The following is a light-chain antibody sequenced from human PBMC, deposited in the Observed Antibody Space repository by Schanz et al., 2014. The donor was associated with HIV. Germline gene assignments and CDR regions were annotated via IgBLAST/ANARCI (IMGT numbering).Light chain of an antibody. V-gene: IGLV2-23*02. CDR1: SSDIGNYNL. Sequence: QSALTQPASVSGSPGQSITISCTGTSSDIGNYNLVSWFQHHPGEAPKIMIFEVRKRPSGVSGRFSGSKSGNTASLTISGLQAEDEADYHCSSYAGTANLIFGGGTKLTVL. CDR3: SSYAGTANLI. J-gene: IGLJ2*01. CDR2: EVR.